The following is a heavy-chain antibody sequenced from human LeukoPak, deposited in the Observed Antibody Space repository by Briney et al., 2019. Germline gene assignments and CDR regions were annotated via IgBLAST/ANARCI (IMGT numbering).Heavy chain of an antibody. CDR1: GFTFSSYA. CDR3: AKLTAFTSFYDILTGYEDY. CDR2: ISGSGGST. V-gene: IGHV3-23*01. Sequence: GGSLRLSCAASGFTFSSYAMSWVRQAPGKGLEWVSAISGSGGSTYYADSVKGRFTISRDNSKNTLYLQMNSLRAEDTAVYYCAKLTAFTSFYDILTGYEDYWGQGTLVTVSS. J-gene: IGHJ4*02. D-gene: IGHD3-9*01.